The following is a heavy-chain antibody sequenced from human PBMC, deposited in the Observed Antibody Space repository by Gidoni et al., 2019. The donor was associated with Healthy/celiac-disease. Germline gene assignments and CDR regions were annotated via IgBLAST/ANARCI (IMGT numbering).Heavy chain of an antibody. D-gene: IGHD2-2*01. CDR1: GFPFSNAW. V-gene: IGHV3-15*01. Sequence: DVQLVESGGGLVKAGESLRRHLAASGFPFSNAWMSWVLPAPGKGLAWFGRINSNTDGGTTDYAAPVKGRFTISRDDSKNTLYLPMNSLKTEDTAVYYCTTDGGVVVPAATPGYWGQGTLVTVSS. CDR2: INSNTDGGTT. J-gene: IGHJ4*02. CDR3: TTDGGVVVPAATPGY.